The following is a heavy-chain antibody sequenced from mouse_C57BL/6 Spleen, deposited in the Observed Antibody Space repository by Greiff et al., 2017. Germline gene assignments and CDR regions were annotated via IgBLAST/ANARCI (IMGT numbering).Heavy chain of an antibody. CDR2: IYPGSGST. CDR3: ARLGHYYGSSPSVFDV. Sequence: QVQLQQPGAELVKPGASVKMSCKASGYTFTSYWITWVKQRPGQGLEWIGDIYPGSGSTNYNEKFKSKATLTVDTSSSTAYMQLSSLTSEDSAVXYCARLGHYYGSSPSVFDVWGTGTTVTVSS. D-gene: IGHD1-1*01. CDR1: GYTFTSYW. V-gene: IGHV1-55*01. J-gene: IGHJ1*03.